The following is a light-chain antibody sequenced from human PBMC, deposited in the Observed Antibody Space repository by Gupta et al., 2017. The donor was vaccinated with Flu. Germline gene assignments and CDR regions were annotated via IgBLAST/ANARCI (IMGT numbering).Light chain of an antibody. Sequence: GETATPSCRARHSVRNKVAWYQQKVGQAPRLLIYAASVKATGIPTMFSGGGSGTEFTLTITSRQSEDFALYYCQQYDSWPRTFGQGTRVEIK. J-gene: IGKJ1*01. V-gene: IGKV3-15*01. CDR2: AAS. CDR1: HSVRNK. CDR3: QQYDSWPRT.